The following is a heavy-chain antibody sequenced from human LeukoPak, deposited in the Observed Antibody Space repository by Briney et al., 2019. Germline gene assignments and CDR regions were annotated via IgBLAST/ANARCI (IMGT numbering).Heavy chain of an antibody. J-gene: IGHJ4*02. CDR3: AKVAVIVVVTAAFDY. CDR1: GFTFSSYA. CDR2: ISGSGGST. D-gene: IGHD2-21*02. Sequence: PGRSLRLSCAASGFTFSSYAMSWVRQAPGKGLEWVSAISGSGGSTCYADSVKGRFTISRDNSKNTLYLQVNSLRAEDTAVYYCAKVAVIVVVTAAFDYWGQGTLVTVSS. V-gene: IGHV3-23*01.